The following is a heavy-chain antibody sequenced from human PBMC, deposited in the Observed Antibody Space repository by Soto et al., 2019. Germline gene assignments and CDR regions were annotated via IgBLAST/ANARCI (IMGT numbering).Heavy chain of an antibody. J-gene: IGHJ4*02. D-gene: IGHD6-19*01. CDR2: ISARGDST. Sequence: EVQLLESGGDLVQPGESLRLSCAASGFTFSSYAMAWVRRTPGRGLEWISAISARGDSTYSADSVKGRFTISRDKSRNTLYLQMNGLRADDTAVYSCAKVYSSASYFPDYWGQGTRVTVSS. CDR1: GFTFSSYA. CDR3: AKVYSSASYFPDY. V-gene: IGHV3-23*01.